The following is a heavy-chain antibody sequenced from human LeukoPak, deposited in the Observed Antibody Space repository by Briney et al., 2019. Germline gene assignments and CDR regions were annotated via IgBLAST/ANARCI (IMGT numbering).Heavy chain of an antibody. J-gene: IGHJ3*02. V-gene: IGHV3-23*01. CDR2: MSGSGGST. CDR1: GGSISSSN. D-gene: IGHD1-14*01. Sequence: GTLSLTCAVSGGSISSSNWWSWVRQPPGKGLEWVSDMSGSGGSTYYADSVKGRFTISRDNSKNTLFLQMNSLRAEDTAVYYCATSNRIHAFDIWGQGTMVTVSS. CDR3: ATSNRIHAFDI.